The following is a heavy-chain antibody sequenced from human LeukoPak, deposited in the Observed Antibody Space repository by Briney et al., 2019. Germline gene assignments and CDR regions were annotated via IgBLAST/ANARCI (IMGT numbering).Heavy chain of an antibody. CDR1: GFAFGSYA. CDR2: IFGSGGSA. J-gene: IGHJ4*02. D-gene: IGHD6-19*01. V-gene: IGHV3-23*01. Sequence: GGSLRLSCTASGFAFGSYAMYWVRQAPGKGLEWVSGIFGSGGSAHYADSVKGRFTISRDNSKNTVYLEMNSLGVEDTAVYYCAKQPGVAVADPPYFDYWGQGTLVTVSS. CDR3: AKQPGVAVADPPYFDY.